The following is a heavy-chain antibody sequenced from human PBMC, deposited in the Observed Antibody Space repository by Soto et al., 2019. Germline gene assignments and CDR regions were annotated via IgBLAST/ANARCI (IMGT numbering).Heavy chain of an antibody. J-gene: IGHJ4*02. CDR3: AIASSSSSAADY. CDR1: GESISSGGYY. Sequence: QVQLQESGPGLVKPSQTLSLTCNVSGESISSGGYYWSWIRHHPRKGLEWIGYIYDSESAYYNPSLQTRVTISIDTSTNHFATRLTSVPAADTAVYYCAIASSSSSAADYCGQGTLVTVSS. D-gene: IGHD6-6*01. V-gene: IGHV4-31*03. CDR2: IYDSESA.